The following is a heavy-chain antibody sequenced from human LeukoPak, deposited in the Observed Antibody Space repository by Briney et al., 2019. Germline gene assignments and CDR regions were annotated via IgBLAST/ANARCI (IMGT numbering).Heavy chain of an antibody. J-gene: IGHJ6*02. V-gene: IGHV4-59*08. CDR2: IYYSGYI. CDR3: ARLLGPDYCGRERLNGRDV. D-gene: IGHD3-3*01. CDR1: DGSISPYY. Sequence: SETLSLTCTVFDGSISPYYWSWVRRPRGKGPEWIGYIYYSGYINYNPSLKSRVTMSVDTSENQFSLKLSSVDAADTAVYYCARLLGPDYCGRERLNGRDVWGQGTTVTVSS.